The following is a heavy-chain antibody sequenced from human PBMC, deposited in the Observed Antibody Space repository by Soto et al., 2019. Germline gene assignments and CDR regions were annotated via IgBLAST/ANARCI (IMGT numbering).Heavy chain of an antibody. V-gene: IGHV1-18*01. CDR3: ARLTTLSSPKCRFDYYMDI. CDR1: GYTFSNYG. D-gene: IGHD3-10*01. CDR2: ISVKNGDT. Sequence: QVPLAQSGPELKKPGASLEVSCRASGYTFSNYGISWVRQVPGQGLEWMAWISVKNGDTNFAQKFQGRLSVTTDTSTSTAYLNLRSLRSDDTAVYYCARLTTLSSPKCRFDYYMDIWGKGTTVTVSS. J-gene: IGHJ6*03.